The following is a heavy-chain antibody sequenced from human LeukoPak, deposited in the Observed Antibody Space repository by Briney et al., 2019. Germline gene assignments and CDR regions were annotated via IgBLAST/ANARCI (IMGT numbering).Heavy chain of an antibody. CDR1: GFTFDDHI. V-gene: IGHV3-43*01. J-gene: IGHJ4*02. D-gene: IGHD4-17*01. CDR3: AKGEYGDTWSHIDY. CDR2: ISWDGAGA. Sequence: GGSLRLSCAASGFTFDDHIMHWVRQAPGKGLEWISLISWDGAGAYYAASVIGRFAISRDNMKKSLYLQMNSLTSEDTAVYYCAKGEYGDTWSHIDYWGQGTLVTVSS.